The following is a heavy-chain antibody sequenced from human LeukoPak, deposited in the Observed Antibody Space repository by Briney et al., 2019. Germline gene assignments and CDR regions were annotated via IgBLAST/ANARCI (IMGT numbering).Heavy chain of an antibody. CDR3: ARVPSYNYDFWSGYSNWYDP. CDR1: GGTFSSYA. D-gene: IGHD3-3*01. J-gene: IGHJ5*02. V-gene: IGHV1-69*13. Sequence: SVKVSCKASGGTFSSYAISWVRQAPGQGLEWMGGIIPIFGTANYAQKFQGRVTITADESTSTAYMELSSLRSEDTAVYYCARVPSYNYDFWSGYSNWYDPWGQGTLVTVSS. CDR2: IIPIFGTA.